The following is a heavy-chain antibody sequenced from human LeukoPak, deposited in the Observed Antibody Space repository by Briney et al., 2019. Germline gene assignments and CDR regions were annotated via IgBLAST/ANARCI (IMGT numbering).Heavy chain of an antibody. D-gene: IGHD5-18*01. CDR3: ARVRDRMKGYKFDY. CDR2: INPNSTTT. J-gene: IGHJ4*02. CDR1: GYTFACYY. V-gene: IGHV1-2*02. Sequence: GGSVQVSCKASGYTFACYYVHWVRQAPGQGLEWMGWINPNSTTTHYAQKFQGRVTMTRDTSISTAYMELRRLRSDDTATYYCARVRDRMKGYKFDYWGQGTLVTVSS.